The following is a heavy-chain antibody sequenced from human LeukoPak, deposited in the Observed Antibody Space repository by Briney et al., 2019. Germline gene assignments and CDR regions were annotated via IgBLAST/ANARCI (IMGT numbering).Heavy chain of an antibody. CDR2: IYPGDSDT. J-gene: IGHJ4*02. CDR1: GYSFTSYW. CDR3: ARHHCSSTSCPYYFDY. D-gene: IGHD2-2*01. V-gene: IGHV5-51*01. Sequence: GESLKISCKGSGYSFTSYWIGWVRQMPGKGLEWMGIIYPGDSDTRYSPSFQGQVTISADKSISTAYLQWSSLKASDTAMYYCARHHCSSTSCPYYFDYWGQGTLVTVSS.